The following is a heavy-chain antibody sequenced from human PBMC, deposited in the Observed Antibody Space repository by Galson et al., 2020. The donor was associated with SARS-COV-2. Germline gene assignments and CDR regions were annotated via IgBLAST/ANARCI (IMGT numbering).Heavy chain of an antibody. V-gene: IGHV4-39*01. CDR3: ARQKIRSRSWGY. D-gene: IGHD6-6*01. Sequence: ETSETLSLTCTVSGGSISSSSYYWGWHRQPPGKGLAWIGSIYYSGSTYYNASLKSRVTISVDTSKNQFSLKLSSVTAADTAVYYCARQKIRSRSWGYWGQGTLVTVSS. CDR1: GGSISSSSYY. CDR2: IYYSGST. J-gene: IGHJ4*02.